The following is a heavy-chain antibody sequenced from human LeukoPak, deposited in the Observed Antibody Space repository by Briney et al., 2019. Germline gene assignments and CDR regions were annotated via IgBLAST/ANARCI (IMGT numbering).Heavy chain of an antibody. J-gene: IGHJ4*02. Sequence: GGSLRLFCSASGFTFSSYAMSWVRQAPGKGLARVSAISGSGGSTYYADSVKGRFTISRDNSKNTLYLQMNSLRAEDTAVYDCAKSALVYGSRSPPLPFDYWGQGTLVTVSP. CDR2: ISGSGGST. D-gene: IGHD3-10*01. CDR1: GFTFSSYA. V-gene: IGHV3-23*01. CDR3: AKSALVYGSRSPPLPFDY.